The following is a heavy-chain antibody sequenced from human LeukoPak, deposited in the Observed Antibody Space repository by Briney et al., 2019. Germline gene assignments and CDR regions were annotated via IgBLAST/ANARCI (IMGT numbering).Heavy chain of an antibody. CDR2: ISGSGATT. J-gene: IGHJ4*02. Sequence: GGSLRLSCAASGITFSSYAMTWVRQAPGKGLEWVSAISGSGATTYCADSVKGRFTISRDNSKNTLYLQMNSLRDEDTAVYYCAKGGAYTSSPIDYWGQGTLVTVSS. CDR3: AKGGAYTSSPIDY. V-gene: IGHV3-23*01. D-gene: IGHD6-13*01. CDR1: GITFSSYA.